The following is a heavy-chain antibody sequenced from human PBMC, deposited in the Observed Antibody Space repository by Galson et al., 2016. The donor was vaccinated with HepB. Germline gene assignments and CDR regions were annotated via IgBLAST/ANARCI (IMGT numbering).Heavy chain of an antibody. CDR3: AHRQLVAATWNVDY. D-gene: IGHD2-15*01. CDR2: IYWNDEK. V-gene: IGHV2-5*01. J-gene: IGHJ4*02. CDR1: GFSLSTAGVG. Sequence: PALVTPTQTLTVTCSFSGFSLSTAGVGVGWIRQSPGKALEWLALIYWNDEKNYCPSLVSRPTITKYTSRNQVVLTLTNMDPVDTGTYFCAHRQLVAATWNVDYWGQGTPVTVSS.